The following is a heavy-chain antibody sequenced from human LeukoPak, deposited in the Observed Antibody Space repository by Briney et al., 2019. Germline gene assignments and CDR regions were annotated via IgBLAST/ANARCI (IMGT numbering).Heavy chain of an antibody. D-gene: IGHD3-22*01. J-gene: IGHJ6*02. CDR1: GVSINSGDYY. Sequence: SETLSLTCTVSGVSINSGDYYWRWIRQRPGTGREWIVYIYYNGSTYYNPSLKSRVTISADTSKNQFSLKLTSVTAADTAVYYCASGELNYYDSSGSCLYYGMDVWGQGTTVTVS. CDR2: IYYNGST. V-gene: IGHV4-30-4*01. CDR3: ASGELNYYDSSGSCLYYGMDV.